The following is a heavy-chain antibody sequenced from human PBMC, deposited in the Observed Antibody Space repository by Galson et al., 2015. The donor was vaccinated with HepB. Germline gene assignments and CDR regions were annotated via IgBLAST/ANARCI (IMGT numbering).Heavy chain of an antibody. J-gene: IGHJ4*02. CDR3: AKGKQELAD. CDR2: ISTGGGST. V-gene: IGHV3-23*01. CDR1: GFTFTWYD. D-gene: IGHD6-13*01. Sequence: SLRLSCAASGFTFTWYDMSWVRQAPGKGLEWVSGISTGGGSTHYADSVKGRFTMSRDNSRNTVYLHMSTLRAEDTAIYYCAKGKQELADWGQGTLVTVSS.